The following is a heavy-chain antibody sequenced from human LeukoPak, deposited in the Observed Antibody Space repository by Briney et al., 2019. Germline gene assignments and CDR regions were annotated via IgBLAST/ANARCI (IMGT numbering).Heavy chain of an antibody. V-gene: IGHV3-48*01. CDR1: GFAFSNYG. CDR2: ISSSSSTV. Sequence: PGGSLRLSCAASGFAFSNYGMNWVRQAPGKGLEWLSSISSSSSTVYYADSAKGRFTISRDNAKNSLYLQMNSLRAEDTAVYYCARTPDAFDIWGQGTLVTVSS. J-gene: IGHJ3*02. CDR3: ARTPDAFDI.